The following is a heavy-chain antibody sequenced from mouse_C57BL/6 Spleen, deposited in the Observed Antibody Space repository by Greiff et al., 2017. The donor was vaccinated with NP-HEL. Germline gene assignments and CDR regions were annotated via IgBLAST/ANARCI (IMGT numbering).Heavy chain of an antibody. Sequence: EVQGVESGGGLVQPGGSMKLSCVASGFTFSNYWMNWVRQSPEKGLEWVAQIRLKSDNYATHYAESVKGRFTISRDDSKSSVYLQMNNLRAEDTGIYYCTASYYDYDDGFAYWGQGTLVTVSA. D-gene: IGHD2-4*01. V-gene: IGHV6-3*01. CDR1: GFTFSNYW. CDR2: IRLKSDNYAT. CDR3: TASYYDYDDGFAY. J-gene: IGHJ3*01.